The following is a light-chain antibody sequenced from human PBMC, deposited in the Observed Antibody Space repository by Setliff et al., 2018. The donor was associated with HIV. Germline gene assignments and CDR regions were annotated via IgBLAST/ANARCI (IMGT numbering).Light chain of an antibody. CDR1: QDIKNH. V-gene: IGKV1-33*01. J-gene: IGKJ1*01. CDR2: DAS. Sequence: DIQMTQSPSSLSASVGDRVTITCQASQDIKNHLSWYQQKPGKLPNLLIYDASNLEGGVPSRFSGSGSGTDFTFAISSLQPEDIATYYCQQYHGLPRTVGPGTQVDIK. CDR3: QQYHGLPRT.